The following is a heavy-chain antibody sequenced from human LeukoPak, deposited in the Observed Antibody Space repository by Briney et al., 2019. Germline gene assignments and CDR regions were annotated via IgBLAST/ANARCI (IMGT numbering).Heavy chain of an antibody. CDR1: GGSINSADSY. CDR3: ARVLVGATRWFDP. J-gene: IGHJ5*02. CDR2: IYYSGST. Sequence: SQTLSLTCTVSGGSINSADSYWSWIRQPPGKGLEWIGYIYYSGSTNYNPSLKSRVTISVDTSKNQFSLKLSSVTAADTAVYYCARVLVGATRWFDPWGQGTLVTVSS. V-gene: IGHV4-61*08. D-gene: IGHD1-26*01.